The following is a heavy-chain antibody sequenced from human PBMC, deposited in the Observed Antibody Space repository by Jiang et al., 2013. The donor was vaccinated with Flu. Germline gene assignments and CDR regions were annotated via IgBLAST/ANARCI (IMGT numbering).Heavy chain of an antibody. J-gene: IGHJ4*02. Sequence: QLVESGPGLVKPSETLSLTCTVSGGSISSSGYYWGWIRQPPGKGLEWIGSIYYSGDTYYNPSLKSRVTISVDTSKNQFSLRLSSVTAADTAVYYCARLRPLDDYVWGSYRYKYFDYWGQGTLVTVSS. CDR2: IYYSGDT. D-gene: IGHD3-16*02. V-gene: IGHV4-39*01. CDR1: GGSISSSGYY. CDR3: ARLRPLDDYVWGSYRYKYFDY.